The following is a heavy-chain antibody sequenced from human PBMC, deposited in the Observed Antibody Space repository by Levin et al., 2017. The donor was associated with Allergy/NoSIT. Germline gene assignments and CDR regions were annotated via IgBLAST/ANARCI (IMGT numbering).Heavy chain of an antibody. CDR1: GAFISNYY. CDR3: ATVPVYGMDV. D-gene: IGHD2-8*02. J-gene: IGHJ6*02. V-gene: IGHV4-59*01. CDR2: ISYSGST. Sequence: LETLSLTCTISGAFISNYYWSWIRQPPGKGLEWIGFISYSGSTTYNPSLDSRTIISIDLSKNHFSLRLRSVTAADTAVYYCATVPVYGMDVWGQGTTVTVS.